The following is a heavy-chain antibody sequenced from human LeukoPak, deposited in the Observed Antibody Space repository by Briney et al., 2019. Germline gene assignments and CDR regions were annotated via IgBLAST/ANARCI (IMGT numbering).Heavy chain of an antibody. CDR3: ATDKGGPGTTFHDAFDI. CDR2: FAPETGET. D-gene: IGHD1-7*01. J-gene: IGHJ3*02. CDR1: GYSLTEFS. V-gene: IGHV1-24*01. Sequence: GASVKVSCKVSGYSLTEFSIHWVRQAPGKGLEWMAGFAPETGETIYAQKFQRRVTLTEDTSTDTAYMQLSSLRSEDTAIYYCATDKGGPGTTFHDAFDIWGQGTMVTVSS.